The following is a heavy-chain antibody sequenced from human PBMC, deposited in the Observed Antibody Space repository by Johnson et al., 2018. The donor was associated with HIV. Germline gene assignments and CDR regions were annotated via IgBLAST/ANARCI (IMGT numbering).Heavy chain of an antibody. V-gene: IGHV3-30*18. CDR2: ISHDGSNK. D-gene: IGHD6-6*01. J-gene: IGHJ3*02. Sequence: VQLVESGGGVVQPGRSLRLSCAASGFTFSSYGMHWVRQAPGKGLEWVAVISHDGSNKYYADSVKGRFTISRDNSKNTLYLQMNSLRAVDTAVYYCAKERQLVRAFDNWGQGTMVTVSS. CDR1: GFTFSSYG. CDR3: AKERQLVRAFDN.